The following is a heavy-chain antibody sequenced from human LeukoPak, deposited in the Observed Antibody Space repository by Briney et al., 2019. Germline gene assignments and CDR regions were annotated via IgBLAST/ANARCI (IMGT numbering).Heavy chain of an antibody. D-gene: IGHD6-13*01. CDR1: GFTFSSHW. Sequence: GGSLRLSCAASGFTFSSHWMHWVRQAPGKGLVWVSRINSDGSSTSYADSVKGRFTISRDNAKNTLYLQMNSLRAEDTAVYYCARQRSSSWYNWFDPWGQGTLVTVSS. V-gene: IGHV3-74*01. CDR2: INSDGSST. J-gene: IGHJ5*02. CDR3: ARQRSSSWYNWFDP.